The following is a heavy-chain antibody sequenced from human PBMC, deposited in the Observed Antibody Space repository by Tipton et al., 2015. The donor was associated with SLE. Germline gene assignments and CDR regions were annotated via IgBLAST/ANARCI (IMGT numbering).Heavy chain of an antibody. CDR3: ARSGGYCSGGSCSYYFDY. Sequence: QSGPEVKKPGASVKVSCKASGYTFTGYDINWVRQATGQGLEWMGWMNPNSGNTGYAQKFQGRVTMTRDTSISTAYMELSRLRSDDTAVYYCARSGGYCSGGSCSYYFDYWGQGTLVTVSS. V-gene: IGHV1-8*01. J-gene: IGHJ4*02. CDR2: MNPNSGNT. D-gene: IGHD2-15*01. CDR1: GYTFTGYD.